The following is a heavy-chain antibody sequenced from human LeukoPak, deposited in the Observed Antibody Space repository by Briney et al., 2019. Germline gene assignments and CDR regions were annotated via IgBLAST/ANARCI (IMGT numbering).Heavy chain of an antibody. V-gene: IGHV3-21*01. CDR3: ARQYYYGSGSYECNY. D-gene: IGHD3-10*01. CDR1: GFTFSSYS. Sequence: PGGSLRLSCAASGFTFSSYSMNWVRQAPGKGLEWVSSISSSSSYIYYAASVKGRFTISRDNAKNSLYLQMNSLRAEDTAVYYCARQYYYGSGSYECNYWGQGTLVTVSS. CDR2: ISSSSSYI. J-gene: IGHJ4*02.